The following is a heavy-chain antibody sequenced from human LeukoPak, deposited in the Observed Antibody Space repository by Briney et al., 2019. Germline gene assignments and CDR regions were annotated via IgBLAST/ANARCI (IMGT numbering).Heavy chain of an antibody. J-gene: IGHJ6*02. Sequence: PSETLSLTCTVSGGSISSYYWSWIRQPPGKGLEWIGYIYYSGSTNYNPSLKSRVTISVDTSKNQFYLKLSSVTAADTAVYYCARGTDYGDYYYYYGMDVWGQGTTVTVSS. CDR2: IYYSGST. CDR1: GGSISSYY. D-gene: IGHD4-17*01. V-gene: IGHV4-59*01. CDR3: ARGTDYGDYYYYYGMDV.